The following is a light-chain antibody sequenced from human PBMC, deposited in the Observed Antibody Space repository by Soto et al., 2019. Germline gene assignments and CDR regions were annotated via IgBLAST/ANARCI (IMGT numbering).Light chain of an antibody. CDR3: QQRSNWIT. CDR1: QGISSY. V-gene: IGKV1-27*01. Sequence: DIQWTQSPSSLSASVGDRVTTTCRVSQGISSYLNWYRQKPGKVPKLLIYSASNLQSGVPSRFSGSGSGTDFTLTISSLQPEDFAVYYCQQRSNWITFGQGTRLEIK. J-gene: IGKJ5*01. CDR2: SAS.